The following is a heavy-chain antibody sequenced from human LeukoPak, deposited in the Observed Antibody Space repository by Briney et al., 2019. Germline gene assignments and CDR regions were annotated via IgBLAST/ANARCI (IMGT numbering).Heavy chain of an antibody. CDR3: ARGGVAGTADC. V-gene: IGHV4-59*08. J-gene: IGHJ4*02. CDR2: IYYSGST. D-gene: IGHD6-19*01. CDR1: GGSISSYY. Sequence: PSETLSLTCTVSGGSISSYYWSWIRQPPGKGLEWIGYIYYSGSTNYNPSLKSRVTISVDTSKNQFSLKLSSVTAADTAVYYCARGGVAGTADCWGQGTLVTVSS.